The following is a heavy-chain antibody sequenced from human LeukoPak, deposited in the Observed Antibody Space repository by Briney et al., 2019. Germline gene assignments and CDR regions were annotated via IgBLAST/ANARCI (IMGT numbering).Heavy chain of an antibody. D-gene: IGHD1-1*01. CDR2: IKQDGSEK. V-gene: IGHV3-7*03. Sequence: GRSLRLSCAASGFTFSSYWMSWVRQAQGKGMEWVGNIKQDGSEKYYVDSVKGRLTISRDNAKNSLYLQMNSLRAEDTAVYYCARSQLEWVYWGQGTLVTVSS. CDR1: GFTFSSYW. CDR3: ARSQLEWVY. J-gene: IGHJ4*02.